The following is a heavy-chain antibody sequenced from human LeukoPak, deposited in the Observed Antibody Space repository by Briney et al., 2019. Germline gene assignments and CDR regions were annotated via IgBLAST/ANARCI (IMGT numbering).Heavy chain of an antibody. Sequence: PGGSLRLSCAASGFTFSSYAMSWVRQAPGEGLEWVSAISGGGGNTYYADSVKGRFTISRDNSKNTLYLQMNSLRAEDTAVYYCAKDVASFYYYGMDVWGQGTTVTVSS. CDR1: GFTFSSYA. J-gene: IGHJ6*02. D-gene: IGHD5-12*01. V-gene: IGHV3-23*01. CDR3: AKDVASFYYYGMDV. CDR2: ISGGGGNT.